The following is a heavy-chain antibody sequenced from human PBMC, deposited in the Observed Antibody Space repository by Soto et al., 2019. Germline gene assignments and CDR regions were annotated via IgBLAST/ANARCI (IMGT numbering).Heavy chain of an antibody. CDR2: IKEDGSDK. V-gene: IGHV3-7*01. Sequence: GGSLRLSCAASGFSFSNSWMSWVRQAPGKGLEWVANIKEDGSDKYYVDSVKGRFTISRDNSKNTLYLQMNSLRAEDTAVYYCAKPRGYSGYDPYDAFDIWGQGTMVTVSS. CDR3: AKPRGYSGYDPYDAFDI. D-gene: IGHD5-12*01. J-gene: IGHJ3*02. CDR1: GFSFSNSW.